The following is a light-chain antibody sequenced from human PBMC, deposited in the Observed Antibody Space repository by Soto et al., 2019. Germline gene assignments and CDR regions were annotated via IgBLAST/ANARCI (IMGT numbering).Light chain of an antibody. CDR1: QSVSSY. CDR2: DAS. V-gene: IGKV3-11*01. Sequence: EIVLTQSPATLSLSPGERATLSCRASQSVSSYLAWYQQKPGQAPRLLIYDASNRATGIPARFSGSGSGTDFTLTISSLEPEDFVVYYCQLRDTFGQGTKLEIK. CDR3: QLRDT. J-gene: IGKJ2*01.